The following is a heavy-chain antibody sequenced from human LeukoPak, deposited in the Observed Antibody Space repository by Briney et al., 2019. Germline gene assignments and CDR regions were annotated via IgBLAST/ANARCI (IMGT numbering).Heavy chain of an antibody. CDR1: GFTFSDYS. CDR3: ARDLDCSGGSCYPSGMDV. D-gene: IGHD2-15*01. V-gene: IGHV3-21*01. Sequence: GGSLRLSCGASGFTFSDYSMNWVRQAPGKGLEWVSSITGRSQHIYYADSVKGRFSISRDNAENSLYLQMNSLRAEDTAVYYCARDLDCSGGSCYPSGMDVWGQGTTVTVSS. J-gene: IGHJ6*02. CDR2: ITGRSQHI.